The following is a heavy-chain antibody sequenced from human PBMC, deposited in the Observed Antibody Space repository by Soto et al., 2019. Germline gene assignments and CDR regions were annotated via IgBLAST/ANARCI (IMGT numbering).Heavy chain of an antibody. CDR1: GFTFSSYG. V-gene: IGHV3-30*03. D-gene: IGHD2-2*01. CDR2: ISYDGSNI. CDR3: AREGVVVPAAKRKQDDY. J-gene: IGHJ4*02. Sequence: PGGSLRLSCAASGFTFSSYGMHWVRQAPGKGLEWVAVISYDGSNIYYADSVKGRFTISRDNAKNSLYLQMNSLRAEDTAVYYCAREGVVVPAAKRKQDDYWGQGTLVTVSS.